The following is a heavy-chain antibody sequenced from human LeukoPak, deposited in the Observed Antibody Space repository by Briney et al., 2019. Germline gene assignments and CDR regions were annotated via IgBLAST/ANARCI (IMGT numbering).Heavy chain of an antibody. J-gene: IGHJ3*02. CDR1: GGSFSSGDSY. Sequence: PSEALSPTCTVSGGSFSSGDSYWCWIRQPPGRGLEWSGYIYYSGSTYYNPSLKSPVPISVGTSKNQFSIELSSVTGADTAVYYCARGDIVVVPAAIGFGAFDIWGQGTMVTVSS. D-gene: IGHD2-2*02. CDR3: ARGDIVVVPAAIGFGAFDI. CDR2: IYYSGST. V-gene: IGHV4-30-4*01.